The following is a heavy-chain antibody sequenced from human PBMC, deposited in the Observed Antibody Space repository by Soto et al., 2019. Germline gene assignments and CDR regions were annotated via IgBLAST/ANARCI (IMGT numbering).Heavy chain of an antibody. Sequence: PGKSPKISCKGSGYSFTSYWIAWVRQMPGKVLEWIGIIYPGDSDTRYSPSFQGQVTISADKSISTAYLQWSSLEASDTAMYYCAGSIPGYSSAWTDAYDIWGQGTMVTVSS. J-gene: IGHJ3*02. CDR1: GYSFTSYW. CDR3: AGSIPGYSSAWTDAYDI. V-gene: IGHV5-51*01. D-gene: IGHD6-19*01. CDR2: IYPGDSDT.